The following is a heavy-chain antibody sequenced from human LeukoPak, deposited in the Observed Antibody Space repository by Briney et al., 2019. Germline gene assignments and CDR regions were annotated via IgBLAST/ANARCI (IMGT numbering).Heavy chain of an antibody. CDR3: ATDQRGAGLGFRYGSGSYNGMDG. D-gene: IGHD3-10*01. J-gene: IGHJ6*02. CDR1: GYTLTELS. CDR2: FDPEDGET. Sequence: ASVKVSCKVSGYTLTELSMHWVRQVPGKGLEWMGGFDPEDGETLYAQKFQGRVTMTEDTSTDTAYMELSSLRSEDTAVYYCATDQRGAGLGFRYGSGSYNGMDGWGQGTTVTVSS. V-gene: IGHV1-24*01.